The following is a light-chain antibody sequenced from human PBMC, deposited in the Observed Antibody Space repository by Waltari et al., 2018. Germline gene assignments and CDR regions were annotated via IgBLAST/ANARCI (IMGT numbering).Light chain of an antibody. J-gene: IGLJ3*02. CDR3: CSCVGRNIYWV. CDR2: DIN. Sequence: QSALTQPRSVSGSPGQSVTISCPGTSSAVGANNIVSWYQHHPDKAPKLIIYDINKRPSGVPDRFSGSKSGNTASLTISGLQAEDEADYYCCSCVGRNIYWVFGGGTKLTVL. CDR1: SSAVGANNI. V-gene: IGLV2-11*01.